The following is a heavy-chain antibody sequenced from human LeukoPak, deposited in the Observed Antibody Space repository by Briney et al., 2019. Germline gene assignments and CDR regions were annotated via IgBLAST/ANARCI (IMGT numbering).Heavy chain of an antibody. J-gene: IGHJ4*02. CDR1: GFTFSSYS. Sequence: GGSLRLSCAAPGFTFSSYSINWVRQAPGKGLEWVSSISSTSTYTYYADSVKGRFTISRDNAKNSLFLQMNSLRAEDTAVYYCAKNTFCSSSSCQTALDYWGQGTLVTVSS. V-gene: IGHV3-21*01. CDR3: AKNTFCSSSSCQTALDY. CDR2: ISSTSTYT. D-gene: IGHD2-15*01.